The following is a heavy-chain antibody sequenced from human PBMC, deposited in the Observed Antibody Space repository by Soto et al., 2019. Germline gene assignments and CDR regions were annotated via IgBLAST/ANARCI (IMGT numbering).Heavy chain of an antibody. CDR1: GGSISSGGYS. D-gene: IGHD4-17*01. Sequence: QLQLQESGSGLVKPSQTLSLTCAVSGGSISSGGYSWSWIRQPPGKGLEWIGYIYHSGSTYYNPSLNSRLTISLDRSKKHFSXKLSSVTAADTAVYYCASGLVTTLHYWGQGTLVTVSS. J-gene: IGHJ4*02. CDR3: ASGLVTTLHY. CDR2: IYHSGST. V-gene: IGHV4-30-2*01.